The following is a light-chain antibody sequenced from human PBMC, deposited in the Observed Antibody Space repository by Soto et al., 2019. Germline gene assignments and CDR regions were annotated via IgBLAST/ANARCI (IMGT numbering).Light chain of an antibody. Sequence: DIQMTQPPSTLSASVGDRVTITCRASQSISSWLAWYQQKPGTAPKLLIYKASTLQSGVPSRFSGSGSGTEFTLTISSLQPDDSATYYCQQYRDNWTFGQGTKVDIK. CDR2: KAS. CDR3: QQYRDNWT. J-gene: IGKJ1*01. V-gene: IGKV1-5*03. CDR1: QSISSW.